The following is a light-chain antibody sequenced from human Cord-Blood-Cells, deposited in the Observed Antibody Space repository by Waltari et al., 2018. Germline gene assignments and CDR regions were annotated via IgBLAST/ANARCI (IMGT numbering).Light chain of an antibody. Sequence: QTVLTQPPSASGTSGQRVSITCSGSSPNLGSNHVYWDKQLPVTAPKLTSYRNKQRPSGDPDRFSGSKSGTPASLAISGLRSEEEADYYCAAWDDSLSGWVFGGGTKLTVL. J-gene: IGLJ3*02. CDR3: AAWDDSLSGWV. V-gene: IGLV1-47*01. CDR2: RNK. CDR1: SPNLGSNH.